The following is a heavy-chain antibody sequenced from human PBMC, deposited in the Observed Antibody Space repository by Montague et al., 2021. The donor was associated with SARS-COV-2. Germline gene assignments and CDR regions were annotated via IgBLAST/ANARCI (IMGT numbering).Heavy chain of an antibody. D-gene: IGHD5-12*01. Sequence: TLSLTCTVSGGSISSGSYYWSWIRQPAGKGLEWIGRIYTSGTTXYNFSLKGRVTISVDTSKNQFSLKLTSVTAADTAVYYCARAHSGSWAHLDNWGQGSLVTVSS. CDR3: ARAHSGSWAHLDN. CDR1: GGSISSGSYY. V-gene: IGHV4-61*02. CDR2: IYTSGTT. J-gene: IGHJ4*02.